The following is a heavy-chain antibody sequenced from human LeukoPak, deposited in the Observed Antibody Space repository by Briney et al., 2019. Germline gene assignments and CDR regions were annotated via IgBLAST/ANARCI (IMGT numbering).Heavy chain of an antibody. V-gene: IGHV5-51*01. D-gene: IGHD3-22*01. J-gene: IGHJ6*02. CDR1: GYSFTSYW. Sequence: LGESLKISCRGSGYSFTSYWIGWLRQMPGKGLEWMGIIYPSDSDTRYSPSFQGQVTISVDKSISTAYLQWSSLKASDTAMYYCARTMTYYYDSSGSYYYYGMDVWGQGTTVTVSS. CDR2: IYPSDSDT. CDR3: ARTMTYYYDSSGSYYYYGMDV.